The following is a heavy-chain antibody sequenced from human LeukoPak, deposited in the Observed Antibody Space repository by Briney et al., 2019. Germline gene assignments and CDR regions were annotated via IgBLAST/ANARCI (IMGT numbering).Heavy chain of an antibody. CDR3: ARGQLLWFGERAGYFDY. CDR1: GGAFSSYA. J-gene: IGHJ4*02. Sequence: ASVKVSCKASGGAFSSYAISWVRQAPGQGLEWMGWISAYNGNTNYAQKLQGRVTMTTDTSTSTAYMELRSLRSDDTAVYYCARGQLLWFGERAGYFDYWGRGTLVTVSS. CDR2: ISAYNGNT. D-gene: IGHD3-10*01. V-gene: IGHV1-18*01.